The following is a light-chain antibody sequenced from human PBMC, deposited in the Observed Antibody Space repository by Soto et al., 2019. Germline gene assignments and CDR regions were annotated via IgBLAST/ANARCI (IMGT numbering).Light chain of an antibody. CDR2: DVS. CDR1: SSDVDNYNR. Sequence: QSVLTQPASVSGSPGQSITISCSGTSSDVDNYNRVSWYQQPPGKAHRLMIYDVSNRPSGVSNRFSGSKSGDTASLTISGLQAEDEADYYCSSYTNTIVLFGGGTKLTVL. CDR3: SSYTNTIVL. J-gene: IGLJ2*01. V-gene: IGLV2-14*01.